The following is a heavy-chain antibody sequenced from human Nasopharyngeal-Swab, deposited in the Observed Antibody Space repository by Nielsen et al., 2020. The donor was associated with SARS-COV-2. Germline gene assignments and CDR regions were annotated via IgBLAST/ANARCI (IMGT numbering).Heavy chain of an antibody. CDR1: GYTFTSYG. Sequence: ASVKVSCKASGYTFTSYGISWVRQAPGQGLEWMGWISAYNGNTNYAQKLQGRVTMTTDTSTSTAYMELRSLRSDDTAVYYCARDFYRNYYVSSGYLDYYYYGMDVWGQGTTVTVSS. CDR3: ARDFYRNYYVSSGYLDYYYYGMDV. CDR2: ISAYNGNT. V-gene: IGHV1-18*01. D-gene: IGHD3-22*01. J-gene: IGHJ6*02.